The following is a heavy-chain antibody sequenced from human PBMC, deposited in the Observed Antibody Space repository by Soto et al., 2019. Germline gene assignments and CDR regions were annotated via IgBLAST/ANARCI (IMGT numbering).Heavy chain of an antibody. CDR2: VYNSGGT. V-gene: IGHV4-59*01. CDR3: ARYRREAVAGYTLDN. J-gene: IGHJ4*02. D-gene: IGHD6-13*01. Sequence: SETLSLTCTVSGGSISSNYWTWIRQPPGKGLEWIGYVYNSGGTNYNPSLESRVTISEDTSKSQFSLKVNSMTAADTAVYYCARYRREAVAGYTLDNWGQGSLVTVSS. CDR1: GGSISSNY.